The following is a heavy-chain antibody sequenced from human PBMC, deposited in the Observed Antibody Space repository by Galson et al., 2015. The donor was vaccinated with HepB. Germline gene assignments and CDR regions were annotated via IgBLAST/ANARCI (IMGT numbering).Heavy chain of an antibody. J-gene: IGHJ4*02. CDR2: IDWDDDK. Sequence: PALVKPTQTLTLTCTFSGFSLSTSGMRVSWIRQPPGKALEWLARIDWDDDKFYSTSLKTRLTISKDTSKNQVVLTMTNMDPVDTATYYCARSPISSSWSPFDYWGQGTLVTVSS. CDR3: ARSPISSSWSPFDY. CDR1: GFSLSTSGMR. V-gene: IGHV2-70*04. D-gene: IGHD6-13*01.